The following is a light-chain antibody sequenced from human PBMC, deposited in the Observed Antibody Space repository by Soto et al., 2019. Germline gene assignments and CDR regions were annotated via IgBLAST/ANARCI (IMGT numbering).Light chain of an antibody. CDR1: QDINNY. CDR3: QQYDNLPLT. Sequence: DVQMTQSPSSLSASVGDRVTITCQASQDINNYLNWYQQKPGKAPKLLIYDTSNLETGVPSRFSGSGSGTDFNFTISSLQPEDVATYYCQQYDNLPLTFGGGTKVEIK. V-gene: IGKV1-33*01. J-gene: IGKJ4*01. CDR2: DTS.